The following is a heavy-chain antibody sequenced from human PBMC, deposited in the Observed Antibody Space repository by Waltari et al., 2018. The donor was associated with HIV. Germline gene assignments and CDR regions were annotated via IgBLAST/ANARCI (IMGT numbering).Heavy chain of an antibody. CDR2: RSYGGRNK. J-gene: IGHJ4*02. CDR1: GFTFSPYA. D-gene: IGHD3-22*01. CDR3: ARDGHFYDSRPLDY. V-gene: IGHV3-30*04. Sequence: QVQLVESGGGVVQPGRSLRLSCAASGFTFSPYAIPWVRQAPGKWLEGVAIRSYGGRNKYYADFVKGRFTISRDNSKNTVDLQMNSLRGEDTAVYYCARDGHFYDSRPLDYWGQGTLVTVSS.